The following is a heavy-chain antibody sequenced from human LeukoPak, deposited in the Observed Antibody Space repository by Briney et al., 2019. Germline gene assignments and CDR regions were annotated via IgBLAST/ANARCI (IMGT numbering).Heavy chain of an antibody. V-gene: IGHV3-74*01. CDR3: GRGGKVEQLVLAR. D-gene: IGHD6-13*01. CDR1: GFTFSSYW. Sequence: GGSLRLSCAASGFTFSSYWMHWVRQAPGKGLVWVSRISSDGSSTTYADSVKGRFTISRDNAKNTLCLQMNSLRAEDTAVYYCGRGGKVEQLVLARWGQGSLVTVSS. CDR2: ISSDGSST. J-gene: IGHJ4*02.